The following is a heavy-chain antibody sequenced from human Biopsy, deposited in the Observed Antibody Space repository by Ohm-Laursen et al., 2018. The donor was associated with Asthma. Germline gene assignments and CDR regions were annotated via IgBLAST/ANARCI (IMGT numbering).Heavy chain of an antibody. J-gene: IGHJ4*02. D-gene: IGHD6-19*01. CDR3: ARGDSSGWSHYYFDY. Sequence: LRLSCTASGFTVSRDHMFWVRQAPGKGLEWVSVIYSGGTSHTADSVRGRFTISRDFSKNTLHLQMHSLRVEDTAVYYCARGDSSGWSHYYFDYWGQGTLVTVSP. CDR2: IYSGGTS. CDR1: GFTVSRDH. V-gene: IGHV3-53*01.